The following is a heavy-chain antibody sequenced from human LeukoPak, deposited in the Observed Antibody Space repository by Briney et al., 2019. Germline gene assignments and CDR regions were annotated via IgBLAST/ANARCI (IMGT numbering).Heavy chain of an antibody. CDR2: ISSNGDYI. Sequence: GGSLRLSCAASGFTFTTHSMNWVRQAPGKGLEWVSSISSNGDYIYYADSLKGRFTISRDNAKNSLYLQMNSLRAEDTAMHYCARDQYGDYANDYWGQGTLVTVSS. D-gene: IGHD4-17*01. V-gene: IGHV3-21*01. CDR1: GFTFTTHS. CDR3: ARDQYGDYANDY. J-gene: IGHJ4*02.